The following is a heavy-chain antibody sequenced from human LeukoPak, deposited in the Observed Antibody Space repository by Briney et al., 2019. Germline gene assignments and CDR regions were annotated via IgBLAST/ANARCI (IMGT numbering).Heavy chain of an antibody. CDR2: IYTSGGT. CDR1: GGSISSYY. V-gene: IGHV4-4*07. J-gene: IGHJ4*02. Sequence: KPSETLSLTCTVSGGSISSYYWSWIRQPAGKGLEWIGRIYTSGGTNYIPSLKSRVTMSVDTSKNQFSLKLSSVTAADTAVYYCARDFWDTTFINYFDYWGQGTLVTVSS. CDR3: ARDFWDTTFINYFDY. D-gene: IGHD2/OR15-2a*01.